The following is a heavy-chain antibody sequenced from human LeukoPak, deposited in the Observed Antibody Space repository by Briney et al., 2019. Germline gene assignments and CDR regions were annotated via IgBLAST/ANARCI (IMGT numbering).Heavy chain of an antibody. D-gene: IGHD5-18*01. V-gene: IGHV4-34*01. CDR2: INHSGST. CDR1: GGSFSGYY. J-gene: IGHJ6*03. CDR3: ARHVDTDYYYYYYMDV. Sequence: PSETLSLTCAVYGGSFSGYYWSWIRQPPGKGLEWIGEINHSGSTNYNPSLKSRVTISVDTSKNQFSLKLSSVTAADTAVYYCARHVDTDYYYYYYMDVWGKGTTVTVSS.